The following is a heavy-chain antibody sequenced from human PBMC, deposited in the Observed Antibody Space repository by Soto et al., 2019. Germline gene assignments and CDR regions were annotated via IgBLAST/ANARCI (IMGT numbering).Heavy chain of an antibody. CDR3: AGGTNFDWLIPRDYYLDY. CDR2: ISSSGRTI. CDR1: EFTFSDYY. J-gene: IGHJ4*02. Sequence: QVQLVESGGGLVKPGGSLRLSCAASEFTFSDYYMTWIRQAPGKGLEWVSYISSSGRTINYADSVKGRFTISRDNAKNSLYLQMNSLRAEDTAVYYCAGGTNFDWLIPRDYYLDYWGQGTLVAVSS. V-gene: IGHV3-11*01. D-gene: IGHD3-9*01.